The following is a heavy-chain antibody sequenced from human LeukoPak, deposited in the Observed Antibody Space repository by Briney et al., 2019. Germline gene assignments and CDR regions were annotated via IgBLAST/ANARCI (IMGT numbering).Heavy chain of an antibody. CDR1: GFTFSSYA. D-gene: IGHD5-12*01. V-gene: IGHV3-64*01. J-gene: IGHJ4*02. CDR3: AKGGVRGDIVATIGGFYFDF. CDR2: ISSNGGST. Sequence: GGSLRLSCAASGFTFSSYAMHWVRQAPGKGLEYVSAISSNGGSTYYANSVKGRFTISRDNSKNTLYLQMNSLRAEDTAVYYCAKGGVRGDIVATIGGFYFDFWGQGTLVTVSS.